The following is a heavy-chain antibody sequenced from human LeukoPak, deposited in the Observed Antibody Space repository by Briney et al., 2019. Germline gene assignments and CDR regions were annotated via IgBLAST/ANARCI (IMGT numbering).Heavy chain of an antibody. D-gene: IGHD3-22*01. J-gene: IGHJ1*01. Sequence: PGGSLRLSCAASGFTFGSYGMSWVRQAPGKGLEWVSFITPNADRTSYADSVECRFTISRDNPRNTLYMQMNSLRDEDTALDYCAIMHGYYDGSGYWVQWGQGTLVTVSS. CDR2: ITPNADRT. CDR1: GFTFGSYG. V-gene: IGHV3-23*01. CDR3: AIMHGYYDGSGYWVQ.